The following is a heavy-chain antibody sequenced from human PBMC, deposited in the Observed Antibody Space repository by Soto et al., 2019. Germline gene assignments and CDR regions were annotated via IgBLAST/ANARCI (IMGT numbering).Heavy chain of an antibody. CDR1: GDSITNSY. CDR2: IYYTGST. CDR3: ARENVLFGYDS. V-gene: IGHV4-59*01. D-gene: IGHD3-9*01. Sequence: SETLSLTCTVSGDSITNSYWSWIRQPPGEGLEWIGFIYYTGSTSYNPSLKSRATISVDTSKNQFSLRLSSVTAADTAVYYCARENVLFGYDSWGQGTLVTVSS. J-gene: IGHJ4*02.